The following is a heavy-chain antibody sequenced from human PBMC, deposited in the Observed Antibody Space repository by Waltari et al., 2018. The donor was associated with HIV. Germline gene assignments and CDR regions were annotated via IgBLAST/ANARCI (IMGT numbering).Heavy chain of an antibody. Sequence: QVQLQESGPGLVKPSETLSLTCAVSYDSISNNYWSWIRQPPGKGLEWIGRFFGGGGSTDYHPSLKSRVTISTDTSKNQFSLKLSSVTAADTAVYYCAREIYSGFSFAVGFDYWGQGALVTVSS. D-gene: IGHD4-4*01. J-gene: IGHJ4*02. CDR2: FFGGGGST. CDR3: AREIYSGFSFAVGFDY. CDR1: YDSISNNY. V-gene: IGHV4-4*07.